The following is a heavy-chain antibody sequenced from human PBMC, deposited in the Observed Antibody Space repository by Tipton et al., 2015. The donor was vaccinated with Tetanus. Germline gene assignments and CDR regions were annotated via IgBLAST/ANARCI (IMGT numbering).Heavy chain of an antibody. D-gene: IGHD1-14*01. CDR3: VQDADMWGVRKVFDI. J-gene: IGHJ3*02. CDR2: ISGYSGST. CDR1: GYYLTNYG. V-gene: IGHV1-18*01. Sequence: QLVQSGAEVRKPGASVRISCTLSGYYLTNYGVSWVRQAPGQGLEWMAWISGYSGSTKFAQRFQGRVAMTTDTSTSTAYMELRSLTSDDTAVYYCVQDADMWGVRKVFDIWGQGTMVIVSS.